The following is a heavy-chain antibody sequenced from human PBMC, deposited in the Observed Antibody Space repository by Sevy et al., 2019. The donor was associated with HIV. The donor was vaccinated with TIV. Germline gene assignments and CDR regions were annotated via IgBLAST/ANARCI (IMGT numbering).Heavy chain of an antibody. CDR2: ISYDGSNK. CDR1: GFTFSSYG. D-gene: IGHD4-17*01. V-gene: IGHV3-30*18. J-gene: IGHJ3*02. Sequence: GGSLRLSCAASGFTFSSYGMHWVRQAPGKGLEWVAVISYDGSNKYYADSVKGRFTISRDNSKNPLYLQMNSLRAEDTAVYYCAKDLMGLTTYAFDIWGQGTMVTVSS. CDR3: AKDLMGLTTYAFDI.